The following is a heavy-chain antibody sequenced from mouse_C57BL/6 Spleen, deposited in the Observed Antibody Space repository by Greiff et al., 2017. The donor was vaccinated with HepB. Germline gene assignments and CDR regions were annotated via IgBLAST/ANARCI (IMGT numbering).Heavy chain of an antibody. Sequence: VQLQQPGAELVRPGSSVKLSCKASGYTFTSYWMHWVKQRPIQGLEWIGNIDPSDSETHYNQKFKDKATLTVDKSSSTAYMQLSSLTSEDSAVYYCARGPLPSSYYAMDYWGQGTSVTVSS. J-gene: IGHJ4*01. CDR2: IDPSDSET. D-gene: IGHD1-2*01. V-gene: IGHV1-52*01. CDR3: ARGPLPSSYYAMDY. CDR1: GYTFTSYW.